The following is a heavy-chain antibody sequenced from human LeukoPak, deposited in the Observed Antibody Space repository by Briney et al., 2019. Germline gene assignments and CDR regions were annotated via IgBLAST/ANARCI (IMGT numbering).Heavy chain of an antibody. V-gene: IGHV3-30*04. D-gene: IGHD3-10*01. J-gene: IGHJ4*02. CDR1: GFTFSSYA. CDR3: ARDPSDGSGSAFDY. Sequence: AGGSLRLSCAASGFTFSSYAMHWVRQAPGKGLEWVAVISYDGSNKYYADSVKGRFTISRDNSKNTLYLQMNSLRAEDTAVYYCARDPSDGSGSAFDYWGQGTLVTVSS. CDR2: ISYDGSNK.